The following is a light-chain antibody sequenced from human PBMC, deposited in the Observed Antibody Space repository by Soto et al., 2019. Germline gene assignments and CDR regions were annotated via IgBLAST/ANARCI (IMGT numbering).Light chain of an antibody. CDR3: QQYNNCPVT. CDR2: GAS. Sequence: EIVMTQSPATLSVSPGERATLSCRARQSVSSNLAWYQQKPGQAPRLLIYGASTRATGIPARFSGSGSGTDFTLTISSLHSEDFAVYYCQQYNNCPVTFGGGTKLDIK. CDR1: QSVSSN. J-gene: IGKJ4*01. V-gene: IGKV3-15*01.